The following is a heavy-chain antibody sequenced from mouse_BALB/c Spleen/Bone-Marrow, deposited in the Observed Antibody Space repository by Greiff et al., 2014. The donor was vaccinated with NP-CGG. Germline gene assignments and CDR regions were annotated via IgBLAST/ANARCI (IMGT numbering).Heavy chain of an antibody. Sequence: VQVVESGPGLVQPSQSLSITCTVSGFSLTNYGVHWVRQSPGKGLEWLGVIWRGGDTDYNAAFMSRLNITKDNPESQVFFKMNSLQGDDTAIYYCAISRYEGAMDYWGQGTSVTVSS. D-gene: IGHD2-14*01. V-gene: IGHV2-5*01. J-gene: IGHJ4*01. CDR1: GFSLTNYG. CDR3: AISRYEGAMDY. CDR2: IWRGGDT.